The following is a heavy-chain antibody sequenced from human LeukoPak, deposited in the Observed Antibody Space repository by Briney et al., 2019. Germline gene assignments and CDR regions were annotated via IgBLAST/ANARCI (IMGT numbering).Heavy chain of an antibody. CDR2: ISNSDGNT. D-gene: IGHD3-9*01. V-gene: IGHV3-23*01. CDR1: GFTFSSYA. J-gene: IGHJ6*03. CDR3: ARDRYFDWLREYYMDV. Sequence: GGSLRLSCAASGFTFSSYAMSWVRQAPGKGLEWVSTISNSDGNTYYADSVKGRFTISRDNSKNTLYLQMNSLRAEDTAVYYCARDRYFDWLREYYMDVWGKGTTVTISS.